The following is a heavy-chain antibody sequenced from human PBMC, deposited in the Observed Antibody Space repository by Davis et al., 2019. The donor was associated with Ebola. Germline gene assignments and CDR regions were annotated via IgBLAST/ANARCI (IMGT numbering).Heavy chain of an antibody. Sequence: PSETLSLTCAVYGGSFSGYYWSWIRQPPGKGLEWIGYIYYSGSTNYNASLKSRVTISVDTSKKQFSLKVSSVTAADTAVYYCAREGGQLERPTSGYYYGMDVWGQGTTVTVSS. CDR3: AREGGQLERPTSGYYYGMDV. V-gene: IGHV4-59*12. J-gene: IGHJ6*02. CDR2: IYYSGST. CDR1: GGSFSGYY. D-gene: IGHD1-1*01.